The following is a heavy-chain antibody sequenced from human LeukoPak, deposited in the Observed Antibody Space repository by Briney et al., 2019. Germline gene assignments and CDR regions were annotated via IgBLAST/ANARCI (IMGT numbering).Heavy chain of an antibody. CDR1: GDTFSSHS. J-gene: IGHJ3*02. CDR2: IISDFGTT. CDR3: ATEWADAFDI. V-gene: IGHV1-69*13. Sequence: SVKASCKASGDTFSSHSLSWVRQAPGQGLEWMGRIISDFGTTNYAQKFQGRLTISADESSRTAYMELSSLRSEDTAVYFCATEWADAFDIWGQGTMVTVSS. D-gene: IGHD1-26*01.